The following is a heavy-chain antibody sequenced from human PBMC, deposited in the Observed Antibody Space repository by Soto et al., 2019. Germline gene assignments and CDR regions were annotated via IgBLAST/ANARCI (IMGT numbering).Heavy chain of an antibody. J-gene: IGHJ4*02. CDR1: GGSISSPSHY. D-gene: IGHD2-2*01. V-gene: IGHV4-39*01. CDR3: ARQLRGGDIVVIPVKSDQ. CDR2: IHYSGGT. Sequence: QLQLQESGPGLVKPSETLSLTCTVSGGSISSPSHYWGWIRQSPARGLEWIGSIHYSGGTYYNPSRRSRVTMSVDTSKNQFSLKVNSVTAADTSVYYCARQLRGGDIVVIPVKSDQWGQGTLVTVSS.